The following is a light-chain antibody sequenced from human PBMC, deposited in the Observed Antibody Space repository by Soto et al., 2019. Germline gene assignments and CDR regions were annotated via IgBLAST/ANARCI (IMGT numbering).Light chain of an antibody. CDR2: SDN. CDR1: SSNIGGNT. Sequence: QSVLTQPPSASETPGQRVTISCSGSSSNIGGNTVNWYQQLPGTAPKLLIYSDNQRPSGVPDRFSGSKSGTSASLAISGLQSEDEDDYYCAAWDDSLNGYVFGTGTKVTVL. J-gene: IGLJ1*01. CDR3: AAWDDSLNGYV. V-gene: IGLV1-44*01.